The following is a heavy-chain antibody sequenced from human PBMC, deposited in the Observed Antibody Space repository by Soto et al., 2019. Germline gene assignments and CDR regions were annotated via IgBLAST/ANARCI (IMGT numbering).Heavy chain of an antibody. CDR1: GGSFSGYY. CDR2: INHSGST. V-gene: IGHV4-34*01. J-gene: IGHJ6*02. Sequence: SETLSLTCAVYGGSFSGYYWSWIRQPPGKGLEWIGEINHSGSTNYNPSLKSRVTISVDTSKNQFSLKLSSVTAADTAVYYCARDRTTVTTRCYYYGMDVWGQGTTVTVSS. D-gene: IGHD4-17*01. CDR3: ARDRTTVTTRCYYYGMDV.